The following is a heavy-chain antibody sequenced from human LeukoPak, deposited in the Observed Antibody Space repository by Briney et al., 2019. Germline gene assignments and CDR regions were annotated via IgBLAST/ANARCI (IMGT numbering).Heavy chain of an antibody. CDR2: INWNGGST. V-gene: IGHV3-20*04. CDR1: GFTFDDYG. D-gene: IGHD3-22*01. CDR3: ARVRGRDYYDSSGYRFDY. J-gene: IGHJ4*02. Sequence: GGSQRLSCAASGFTFDDYGMSWVRQAPGKGLEWVSGINWNGGSTGYADSVKGRFTISRDNAKNSLYLQMNSLRAEDTALYYCARVRGRDYYDSSGYRFDYWGQGTLVTVSS.